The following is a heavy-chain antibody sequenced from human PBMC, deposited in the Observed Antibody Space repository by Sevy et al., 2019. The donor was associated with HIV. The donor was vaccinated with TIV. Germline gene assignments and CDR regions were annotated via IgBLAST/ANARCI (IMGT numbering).Heavy chain of an antibody. CDR1: GFTFSSYG. CDR3: AKDQDLYSSGWYDY. J-gene: IGHJ4*02. Sequence: GGSLRLSCAASGFTFSSYGMHWVRQAPGKGLEWVAAISYDGSNKYYADSVKGRFTISRDNSKNTLYLQMNSLRAEDTAVYYCAKDQDLYSSGWYDYWGQGTLVTVSS. CDR2: ISYDGSNK. D-gene: IGHD6-19*01. V-gene: IGHV3-30*18.